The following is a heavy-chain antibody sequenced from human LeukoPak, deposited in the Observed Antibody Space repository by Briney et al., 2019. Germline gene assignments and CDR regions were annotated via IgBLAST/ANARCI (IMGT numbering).Heavy chain of an antibody. CDR1: GGSISSGSYY. Sequence: PSQTLSLTCTVSGGSISSGSYYWRWIRQPAGKGXXXIGRIYTSGSTNYNPSLKSRVTISVDTSKNQFSLKLSSVTAADTAVYYCARTLPTGTAAGTFDYWGQGTLVTVSS. CDR2: IYTSGST. CDR3: ARTLPTGTAAGTFDY. D-gene: IGHD6-13*01. J-gene: IGHJ4*02. V-gene: IGHV4-61*02.